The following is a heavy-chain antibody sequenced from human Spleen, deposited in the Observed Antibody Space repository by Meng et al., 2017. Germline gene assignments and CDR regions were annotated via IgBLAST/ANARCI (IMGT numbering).Heavy chain of an antibody. V-gene: IGHV1-46*01. Sequence: ASVKVSCKASGYTFTSYYMHWVRQAPGQGPEWMGKINPSGGSTTYAQKFQGRVTMTRDTSTSTVYMELSSLRSEDTAVYYCARGRTTGTTYFDYWGQGTLVTVSS. CDR2: INPSGGST. CDR3: ARGRTTGTTYFDY. CDR1: GYTFTSYY. D-gene: IGHD1-1*01. J-gene: IGHJ4*02.